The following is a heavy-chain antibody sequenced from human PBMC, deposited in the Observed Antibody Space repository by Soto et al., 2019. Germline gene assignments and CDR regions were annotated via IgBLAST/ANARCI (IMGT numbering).Heavy chain of an antibody. V-gene: IGHV3-48*01. J-gene: IGHJ5*02. Sequence: EVQLVESGGGLVQPGGSLRLSCAASGFTFSSYSMNWVRQAPGKGLEWASYISSSSSTIYYADSVKGRFTISRDNAKNSLYLQMNSLRAEDTAVYYCARDHTVTTFNWFDPWGQGTLVTVSS. D-gene: IGHD4-17*01. CDR2: ISSSSSTI. CDR3: ARDHTVTTFNWFDP. CDR1: GFTFSSYS.